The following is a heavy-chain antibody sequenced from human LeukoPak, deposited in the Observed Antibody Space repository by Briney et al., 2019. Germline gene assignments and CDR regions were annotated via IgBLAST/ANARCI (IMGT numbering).Heavy chain of an antibody. Sequence: GGSLRRSCAASGFMFNTYGMSWVRQAPGKGLEWVSGISASGGSTYYADSVKGRFTISRDNSKNTLYLQLNSLTAEDTAVYYCAKYVIQQLRSSGYDFFDYWGQGTLVTVSS. D-gene: IGHD5-12*01. J-gene: IGHJ4*02. CDR2: ISASGGST. CDR1: GFMFNTYG. V-gene: IGHV3-23*01. CDR3: AKYVIQQLRSSGYDFFDY.